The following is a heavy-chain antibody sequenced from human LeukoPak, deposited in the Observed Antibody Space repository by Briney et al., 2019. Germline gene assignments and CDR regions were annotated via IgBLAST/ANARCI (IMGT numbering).Heavy chain of an antibody. CDR2: ISSSSSSI. Sequence: GGSLRLSCAASGFTFSSYSMNWDRQAPGMGLEWVSYISSSSSSIYYADSVKGRFTISRDNAKNSLYLQMNSLRAEDTAVYYCARGDRYYYYMDVWGKGTTVTVSS. CDR3: ARGDRYYYYMDV. CDR1: GFTFSSYS. V-gene: IGHV3-48*01. J-gene: IGHJ6*03. D-gene: IGHD2-21*02.